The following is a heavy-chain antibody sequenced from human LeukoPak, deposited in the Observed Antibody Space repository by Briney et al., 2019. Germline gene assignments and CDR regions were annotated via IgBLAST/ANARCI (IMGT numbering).Heavy chain of an antibody. CDR1: GFTFSTYA. CDR3: ARDPIDYGMDV. J-gene: IGHJ6*04. CDR2: ISGNGGST. V-gene: IGHV3-23*01. Sequence: GGSLRLSCAASGFTFSTYAMSWVRQAPGKGLEWVSAISGNGGSTYYADSVKGRFTISRDNSKNTLYLQMNSLRAEDTAVYYCARDPIDYGMDVWGKGTTVTVSS.